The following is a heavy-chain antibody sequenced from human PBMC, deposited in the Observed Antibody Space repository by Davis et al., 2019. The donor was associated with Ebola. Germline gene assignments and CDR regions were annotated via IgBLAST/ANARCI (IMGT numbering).Heavy chain of an antibody. CDR2: INPNSGGT. D-gene: IGHD6-19*01. CDR3: ARVRGIAVAGTAY. CDR1: GYTFTGYY. J-gene: IGHJ4*02. V-gene: IGHV1-2*02. Sequence: AASVKVSCKASGYTFTGYYMHWVRQAPGQGLEWMGWINPNSGGTNYAQKLQGRVTMTTDTSTSTAYMELRSLRSDDTAVYYCARVRGIAVAGTAYWGQGTLVTVSS.